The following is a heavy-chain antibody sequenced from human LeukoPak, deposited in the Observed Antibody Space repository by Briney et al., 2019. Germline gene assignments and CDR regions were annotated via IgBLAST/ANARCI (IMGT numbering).Heavy chain of an antibody. CDR2: INPNSGGT. Sequence: ASVKVSCKASGGTLSSYAISWVRQAPGQGLEWMGRINPNSGGTNYAQKFQGRVTMTGDTSISTAYMELSRLRSDDTAVYYCAREFTTVVTGIDPWGQGTLVTVSS. D-gene: IGHD4-23*01. V-gene: IGHV1-2*06. CDR1: GGTLSSYA. J-gene: IGHJ5*02. CDR3: AREFTTVVTGIDP.